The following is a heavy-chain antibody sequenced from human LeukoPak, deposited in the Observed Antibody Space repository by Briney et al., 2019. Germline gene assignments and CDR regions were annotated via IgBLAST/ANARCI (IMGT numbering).Heavy chain of an antibody. CDR3: AKDPYYYDSSGCYYPGIDY. Sequence: PGGSLRLSCAASGFTFSSYAMSWVRQAPGKGLEWVSAISGSGGSTYYADSVKGRFTISRDNSKNTLYLQMNSLRAEDTAVYYCAKDPYYYDSSGCYYPGIDYWGQGTLVTVSS. V-gene: IGHV3-23*01. CDR2: ISGSGGST. J-gene: IGHJ4*02. D-gene: IGHD3-22*01. CDR1: GFTFSSYA.